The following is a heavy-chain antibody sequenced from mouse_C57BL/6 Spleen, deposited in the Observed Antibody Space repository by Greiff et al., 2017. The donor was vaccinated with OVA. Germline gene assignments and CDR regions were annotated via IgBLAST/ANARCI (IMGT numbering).Heavy chain of an antibody. D-gene: IGHD4-1*01. Sequence: QVQLQHPGAELVKPGASVKVSCKASGYTFTSSWMNWVKQRPGKGLEWIGRIYPGDGDTNYNGKFKGKATLTADKSSSTAYMQLSSLTSEDSAVYFCARSTGTTWFAYWGQGTLVTVSA. CDR1: GYTFTSSW. CDR3: ARSTGTTWFAY. CDR2: IYPGDGDT. V-gene: IGHV1-82*01. J-gene: IGHJ3*01.